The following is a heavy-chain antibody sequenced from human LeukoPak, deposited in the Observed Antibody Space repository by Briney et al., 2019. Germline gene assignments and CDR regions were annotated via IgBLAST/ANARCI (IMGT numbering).Heavy chain of an antibody. V-gene: IGHV3-74*01. J-gene: IGHJ5*02. CDR2: IKGDGIET. CDR1: GFTFSGSW. CDR3: ARETRYDFWSGGNWFDP. D-gene: IGHD3-3*01. Sequence: GGSLRLSCAASGFTFSGSWMHWVRQAPGKGLVWVSRIKGDGIETNYADSVKGRFTVSRDNVKNTLYLQMNSLRAEDTAVYYCARETRYDFWSGGNWFDPWGQGTLVTVSS.